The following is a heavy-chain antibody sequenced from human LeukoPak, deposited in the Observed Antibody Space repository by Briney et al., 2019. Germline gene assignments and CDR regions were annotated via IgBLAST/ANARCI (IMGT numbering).Heavy chain of an antibody. D-gene: IGHD7-27*01. Sequence: GGSLRLSCAASGFIFSSYSMNWVRQAPGKGLEWVSSISSGSSTIYYADSVKGRFTISRDNAKNSLYLQMNSLRAEDTAVYYCARGSLGRGWLFDYWGQGTLVTVSS. CDR1: GFIFSSYS. CDR3: ARGSLGRGWLFDY. CDR2: ISSGSSTI. J-gene: IGHJ4*02. V-gene: IGHV3-48*04.